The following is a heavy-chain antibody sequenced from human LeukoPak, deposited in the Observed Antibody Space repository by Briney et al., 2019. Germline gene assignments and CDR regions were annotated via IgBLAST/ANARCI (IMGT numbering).Heavy chain of an antibody. D-gene: IGHD2-8*02. V-gene: IGHV4-39*07. CDR1: GGSISTSNYY. Sequence: SETLSLTCTVSGGSISTSNYYWGWIRQPPGKGLEWIAEIYHGGNTNYNPSLKSRVTISVDKSKNQFSLKLSSVTAADTAVYYCARLISAGGFDYWGQGTLVTVSS. CDR3: ARLISAGGFDY. J-gene: IGHJ4*02. CDR2: IYHGGNT.